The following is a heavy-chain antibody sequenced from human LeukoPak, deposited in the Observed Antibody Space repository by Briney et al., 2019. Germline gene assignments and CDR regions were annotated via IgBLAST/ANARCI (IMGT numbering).Heavy chain of an antibody. CDR3: ARVAIGYCSSTSCYGAFDI. D-gene: IGHD2-2*01. Sequence: PSETLSLTCTVSGGSISSYYWGWIRQPPGKGLEWIGYIYYSGSTNYNPSLKSRVTISVDTSKNQFSLKLSSVTAADTAVYYCARVAIGYCSSTSCYGAFDIWGRGTMVTVSS. J-gene: IGHJ3*02. V-gene: IGHV4-59*01. CDR2: IYYSGST. CDR1: GGSISSYY.